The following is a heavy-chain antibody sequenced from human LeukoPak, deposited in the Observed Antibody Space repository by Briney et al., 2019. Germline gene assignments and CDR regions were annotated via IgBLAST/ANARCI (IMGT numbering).Heavy chain of an antibody. V-gene: IGHV3-74*01. CDR2: INTDGSSR. D-gene: IGHD6-13*01. J-gene: IGHJ4*02. CDR1: GFTFSNYW. Sequence: PGGSLRLSCAASGFTFSNYWIHWVRQAPGKGLVWVSRINTDGSSRHYADSVKGRFSISRDNAKNTVYLQMNSLRAEDTAVYYCASASSHRMAAGGDHWGLGTLVTVSS. CDR3: ASASSHRMAAGGDH.